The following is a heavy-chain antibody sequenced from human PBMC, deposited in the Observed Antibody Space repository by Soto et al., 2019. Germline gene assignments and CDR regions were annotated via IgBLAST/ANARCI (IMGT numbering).Heavy chain of an antibody. Sequence: LSLTCTVSGASISSFYWSWIRQPAGKGLEWIGRICSGGRNNYNPSLKSRVTMSVDTSKNQFSLRLSSVTAADTAMYYCARGSSRWDYWGQGTLVTVSS. CDR1: GASISSFY. D-gene: IGHD6-13*01. CDR2: ICSGGRN. J-gene: IGHJ4*02. V-gene: IGHV4-4*07. CDR3: ARGSSRWDY.